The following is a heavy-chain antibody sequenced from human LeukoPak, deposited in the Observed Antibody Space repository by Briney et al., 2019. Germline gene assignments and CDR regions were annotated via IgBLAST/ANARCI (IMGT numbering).Heavy chain of an antibody. Sequence: GASVKVSCKASGYTFTSYYMHWVRQAPGQGLEWMGIINPSGGSTSYAQKFQGRVTMTRDTSTGTVYMELSSLRSEDTAVYYCARDLGGVTAYYYGSGNWGQGTMVTVSS. J-gene: IGHJ3*01. CDR2: INPSGGST. CDR1: GYTFTSYY. D-gene: IGHD3-10*01. CDR3: ARDLGGVTAYYYGSGN. V-gene: IGHV1-46*01.